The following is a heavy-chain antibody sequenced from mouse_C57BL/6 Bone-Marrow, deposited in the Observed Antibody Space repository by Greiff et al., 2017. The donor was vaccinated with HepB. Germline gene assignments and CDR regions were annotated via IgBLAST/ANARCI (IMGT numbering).Heavy chain of an antibody. D-gene: IGHD3-3*01. CDR2: IDPSDSYT. Sequence: QVQLQQPGAELVKPGASVKLSCKASGYTFTSYWMQWVKQRPGQGLEWIGEIDPSDSYTNYNQKFKGKATLTVDTSSSTAYMQLSSLTSEDSAVSYCAREGDAYFDYWGQGTTLTVSS. V-gene: IGHV1-50*01. CDR1: GYTFTSYW. J-gene: IGHJ2*01. CDR3: AREGDAYFDY.